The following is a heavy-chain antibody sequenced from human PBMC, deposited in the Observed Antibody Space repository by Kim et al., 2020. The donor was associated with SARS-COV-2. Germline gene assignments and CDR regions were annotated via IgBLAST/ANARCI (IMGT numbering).Heavy chain of an antibody. Sequence: GGSLRLSCTASGFTFGDYAMSWFRQAPGKGLEWVGFIRSKAYGGTTEYAASVKGRFTISRDDSKSIAYLQMNSLKTEDTAVYYCTRDYYDSSGYRSGYWGQGTLVTVSS. D-gene: IGHD3-22*01. CDR3: TRDYYDSSGYRSGY. V-gene: IGHV3-49*03. CDR2: IRSKAYGGTT. CDR1: GFTFGDYA. J-gene: IGHJ4*02.